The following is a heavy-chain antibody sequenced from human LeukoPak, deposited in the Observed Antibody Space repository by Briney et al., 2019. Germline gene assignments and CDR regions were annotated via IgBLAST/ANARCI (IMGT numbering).Heavy chain of an antibody. Sequence: GGSLRLSCAASGFTFDDYTFHWVRQAPGKGLEWVSLISRDGGITYYADSVRGRFTISRDNSKNSLYLQMNSLRTEDTALYYCTKDRYCTTTFCPLDYWGQGTLVTVSS. CDR3: TKDRYCTTTFCPLDY. J-gene: IGHJ4*02. V-gene: IGHV3-43*01. CDR1: GFTFDDYT. D-gene: IGHD2-8*01. CDR2: ISRDGGIT.